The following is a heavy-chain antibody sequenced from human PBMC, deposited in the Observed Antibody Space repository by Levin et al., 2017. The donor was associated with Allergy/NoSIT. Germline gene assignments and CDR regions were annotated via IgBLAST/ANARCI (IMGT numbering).Heavy chain of an antibody. CDR1: GGSFRGYY. J-gene: IGHJ4*02. V-gene: IGHV4-34*01. CDR2: INHSGST. D-gene: IGHD6-19*01. CDR3: ARQRGHSGWSLFDY. Sequence: SQTLSLPCAVYGGSFRGYYWSWIRQPPGKGLEWIGEINHSGSTNYNPSLKSRVTISVDTSKNQFSLKLSSVTAADTAVYYCARQRGHSGWSLFDYWGQGTLVTVSS.